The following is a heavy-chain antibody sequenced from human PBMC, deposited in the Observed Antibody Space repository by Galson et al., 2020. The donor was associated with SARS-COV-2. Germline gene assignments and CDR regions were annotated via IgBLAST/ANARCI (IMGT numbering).Heavy chain of an antibody. Sequence: GGSLRLSCAASGFTFSSYGMHWVRQAPGKGLEWVAVIWYDGSNKYYADSVKGRFTISRDNAKNSLYLQMNSLRAEDTALYYCAKSSVLLWFGELGPNWFDPWGQGTLVTVSS. CDR1: GFTFSSYG. J-gene: IGHJ5*02. CDR3: AKSSVLLWFGELGPNWFDP. D-gene: IGHD3-10*01. V-gene: IGHV3-33*03. CDR2: IWYDGSNK.